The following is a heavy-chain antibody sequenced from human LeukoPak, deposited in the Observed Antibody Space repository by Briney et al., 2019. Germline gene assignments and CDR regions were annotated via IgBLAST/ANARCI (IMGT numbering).Heavy chain of an antibody. Sequence: ASVKVSCKASGYTFTSYYMHWVRQAPGQELEWMGIINPSGGSTSYAQKFQGRVTMTRDTSTSTVYMELSSLRSEDTAVYYCAREISRAYCGGDCYSGFDYWGQGTLVTVSS. V-gene: IGHV1-46*01. J-gene: IGHJ4*02. D-gene: IGHD2-21*02. CDR1: GYTFTSYY. CDR3: AREISRAYCGGDCYSGFDY. CDR2: INPSGGST.